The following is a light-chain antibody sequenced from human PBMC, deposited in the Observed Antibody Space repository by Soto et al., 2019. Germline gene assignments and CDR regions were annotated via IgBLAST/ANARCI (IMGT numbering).Light chain of an antibody. V-gene: IGKV3-15*01. CDR2: GAS. J-gene: IGKJ1*01. CDR1: QSVSTN. Sequence: EILMTQSPSTLAVSPGETATLSCGASQSVSTNLAWYQQIPGQTPRLLIYGASTRATGIPASFSGSGSGTEFTLTISSLQYEDFAVHYCQQYSNWHPWTFGQGTKVDIK. CDR3: QQYSNWHPWT.